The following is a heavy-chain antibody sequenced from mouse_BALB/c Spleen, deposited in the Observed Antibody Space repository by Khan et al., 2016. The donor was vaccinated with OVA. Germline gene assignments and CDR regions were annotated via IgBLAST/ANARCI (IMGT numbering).Heavy chain of an antibody. CDR1: GYTFPSYW. CDR2: INPTSGYT. J-gene: IGHJ2*01. CDR3: ARDRIDY. Sequence: QVQLQQSGAELAKPGASVKMSCTASGYTFPSYWMHWIKQRPGQGLEWIGYINPTSGYTDYTQKFKDKATLTADKSSSTAYMQLSSLTSDDSAVYYCARDRIDYWGQGTALTVAS. V-gene: IGHV1-7*01.